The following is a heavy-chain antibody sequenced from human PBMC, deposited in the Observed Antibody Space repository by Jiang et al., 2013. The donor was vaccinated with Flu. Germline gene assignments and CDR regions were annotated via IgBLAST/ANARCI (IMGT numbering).Heavy chain of an antibody. CDR2: ISHDGRNK. D-gene: IGHD1-14*01. V-gene: IGHV3-30*01. Sequence: AVISHDGRNKYYADSVKGRFTISRDNSKNTLYLQMNSLRAEDTAVYYCARGTGGDFDYWGQGTLVTVSS. J-gene: IGHJ4*02. CDR3: ARGTGGDFDY.